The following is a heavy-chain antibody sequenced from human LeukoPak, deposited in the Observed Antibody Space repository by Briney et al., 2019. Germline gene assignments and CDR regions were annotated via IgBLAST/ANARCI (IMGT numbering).Heavy chain of an antibody. CDR1: GYTFTNYA. Sequence: ASVKVSCKASGYTFTNYAINWVRQAPGQGLEWVGWINTKIGNSTYAQGFTGRFVFSLDTSVSTAYLQISSLKAEDTAVYYCASRGFDYWGQGTLVTVSS. CDR3: ASRGFDY. J-gene: IGHJ4*02. V-gene: IGHV7-4-1*02. CDR2: INTKIGNS.